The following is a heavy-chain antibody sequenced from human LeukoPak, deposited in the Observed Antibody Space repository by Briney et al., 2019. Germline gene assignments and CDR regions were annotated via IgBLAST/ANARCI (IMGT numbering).Heavy chain of an antibody. CDR1: GGSISSYY. D-gene: IGHD3-10*01. CDR2: IYYSGST. Sequence: SETLSLTCTVSGGSISSYYWSWIRQPPGKGLEWIGYIYYSGSTNYNPSLKSRVTISVDTSKNQFSLKLSSVTAADTAVYYCARVIWFGTGDAFNIWGQGTMVTVSS. J-gene: IGHJ3*02. V-gene: IGHV4-59*01. CDR3: ARVIWFGTGDAFNI.